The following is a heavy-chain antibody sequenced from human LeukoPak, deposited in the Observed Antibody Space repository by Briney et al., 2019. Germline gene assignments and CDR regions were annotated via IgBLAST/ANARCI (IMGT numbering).Heavy chain of an antibody. J-gene: IGHJ4*02. Sequence: SETLSLTCTVSGGSISSSSYYWGWIRQPLGKGLEWIGSIYYSGSTYYNPSLKSRVTISVDTSKNQFSLKLSSVTAADTAVYYCARTPANNRLDIAVRIFDYWGQGTLVTVSS. D-gene: IGHD5-12*01. CDR2: IYYSGST. CDR1: GGSISSSSYY. V-gene: IGHV4-39*01. CDR3: ARTPANNRLDIAVRIFDY.